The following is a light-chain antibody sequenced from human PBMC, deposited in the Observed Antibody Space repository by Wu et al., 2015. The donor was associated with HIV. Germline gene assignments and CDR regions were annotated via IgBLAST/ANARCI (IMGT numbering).Light chain of an antibody. J-gene: IGKJ5*01. Sequence: EIVLTQSPATLSLSPGERATLSCRASHSVISYLAWYQQTPGLPPRLLIYDASNRATGIPARFSGSGSGTDFTLTISSLEPEDFAVYYCQQHANWPLTFGQGTRLEIK. CDR2: DAS. CDR3: QQHANWPLT. CDR1: HSVISY. V-gene: IGKV3-11*01.